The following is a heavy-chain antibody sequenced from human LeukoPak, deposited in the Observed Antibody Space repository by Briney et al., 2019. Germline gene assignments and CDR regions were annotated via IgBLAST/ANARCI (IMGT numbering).Heavy chain of an antibody. CDR2: MSHDGINQ. J-gene: IGHJ5*01. D-gene: IGHD2-2*01. CDR3: AKDKYSNTWYPDS. CDR1: GFTFCSYG. Sequence: GGSLRLSCAGSGFTFCSYGMHWVRQAPGKGLEWVSAMSHDGINQYYADSVKGRFSISRDDSKSTVYLQMNSLRGEDTAVYHCAKDKYSNTWYPDSWGQGTLVTVSS. V-gene: IGHV3-30*18.